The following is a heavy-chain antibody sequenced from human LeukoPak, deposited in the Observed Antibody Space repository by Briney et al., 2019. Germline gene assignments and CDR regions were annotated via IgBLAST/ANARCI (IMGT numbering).Heavy chain of an antibody. D-gene: IGHD6-6*01. CDR2: IGGRPDDT. CDR3: AKGSDY. Sequence: GGSLRLSCAASGFRFGDYAMTWVRQGPGRGLQWVSSIGGRPDDTHYADSVKGRFTISRDNSKTTLYLQMNSLRAEDTAVYYCAKGSDYWGQGTLVTVSS. CDR1: GFRFGDYA. J-gene: IGHJ4*02. V-gene: IGHV3-23*01.